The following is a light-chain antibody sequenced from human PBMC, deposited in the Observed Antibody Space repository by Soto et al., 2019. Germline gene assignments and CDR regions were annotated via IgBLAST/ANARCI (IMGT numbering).Light chain of an antibody. Sequence: EIVLTQSPATLSLSPGERTTLSCRASQSVSSYLAWYQQKPGQAPRLLIYDASNRATGIPARFSGSGSGTGFTLTINSLQPEDFAVYYCQHRSSWPLTFGGGTKVEIK. J-gene: IGKJ4*01. V-gene: IGKV3-11*01. CDR3: QHRSSWPLT. CDR2: DAS. CDR1: QSVSSY.